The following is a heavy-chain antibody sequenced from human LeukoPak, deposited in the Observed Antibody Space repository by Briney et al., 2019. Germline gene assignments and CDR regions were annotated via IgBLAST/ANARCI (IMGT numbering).Heavy chain of an antibody. CDR3: ARARYDDILTGYYPSPYFDY. Sequence: SETLSLTCTVSGGFSSSYYWRWLRQPPGKGLEGIGYIYYSGSTNYNPSLKSRVTISVDTSKNQFSLKLSSVTAADTAVYYCARARYDDILTGYYPSPYFDYWGQGTLVTVSS. J-gene: IGHJ4*02. D-gene: IGHD3-9*01. CDR2: IYYSGST. CDR1: GGFSSSYY. V-gene: IGHV4-59*01.